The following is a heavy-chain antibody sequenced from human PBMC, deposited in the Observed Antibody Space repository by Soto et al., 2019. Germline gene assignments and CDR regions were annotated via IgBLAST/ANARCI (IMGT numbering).Heavy chain of an antibody. J-gene: IGHJ4*02. V-gene: IGHV3-30*04. CDR1: GFTFSSYA. D-gene: IGHD1-26*01. Sequence: QVQLVESGGGVVQPGRSLRLSCAASGFTFSSYAMHWVRQAPGTGLEWVAVISYDGRDKYYPDSVKGRFTISRDNSKSTRYLQMNSLRAEDTAVYYCARSAGGSYPQYDYWGQGTLVTVSS. CDR3: ARSAGGSYPQYDY. CDR2: ISYDGRDK.